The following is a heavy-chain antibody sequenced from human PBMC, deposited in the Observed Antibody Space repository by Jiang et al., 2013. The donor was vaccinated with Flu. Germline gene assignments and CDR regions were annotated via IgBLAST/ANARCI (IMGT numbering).Heavy chain of an antibody. Sequence: CKASGYTFTSYYMHWVRQAPGQGLEWMGIINPSGGSATYAQNFQGRVTLTRDTSTSTVYMEVSSLRSEDTAVYYCARLDQYYFDYWGQGTLVTVSS. J-gene: IGHJ4*02. D-gene: IGHD1-1*01. CDR2: INPSGGSA. CDR1: GYTFTSYY. V-gene: IGHV1-46*01. CDR3: ARLDQYYFDY.